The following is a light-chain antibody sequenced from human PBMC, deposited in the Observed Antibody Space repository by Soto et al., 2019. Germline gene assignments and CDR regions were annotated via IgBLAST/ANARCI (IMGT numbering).Light chain of an antibody. CDR3: QSYDSSNHSVV. CDR1: SGSIASNY. J-gene: IGLJ2*01. V-gene: IGLV6-57*02. CDR2: EDN. Sequence: NFMLTQPHSVSESPGKTVTISCTGSSGSIASNYVQWYQQRPGSAPTTVIYEDNQRPSGVXDRFSXSIDSSSNSASLTISGLKTEDEADYYCQSYDSSNHSVVFGGGTKVTVL.